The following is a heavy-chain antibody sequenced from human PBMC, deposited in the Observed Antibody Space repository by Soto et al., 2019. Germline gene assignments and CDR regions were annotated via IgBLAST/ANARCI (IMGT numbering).Heavy chain of an antibody. CDR2: IYYSGST. V-gene: IGHV4-31*03. J-gene: IGHJ5*02. D-gene: IGHD3-3*01. CDR3: ARESIFGVVTRFDP. Sequence: SETLSLTYTVSGGSISSGGYYWSWIRQHPGKGREWIGYIYYSGSTYYNPSLKSRVTISVDTSKNQFSLKLSSVTAADTAVYYCARESIFGVVTRFDPWGQGTLVTVSS. CDR1: GGSISSGGYY.